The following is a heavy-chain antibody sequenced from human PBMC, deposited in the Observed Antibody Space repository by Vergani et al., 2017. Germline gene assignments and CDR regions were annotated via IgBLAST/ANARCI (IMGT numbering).Heavy chain of an antibody. CDR3: ARGGRIAAAGTPYYYGMDV. Sequence: QEQLVQSGAEVKKPGASVKVSCKASGYTFTDYYIHWVRQAPGQGLEWMGWINPNSGGTNYAQKFQGRVTMTRDTSISTAYMELSRLRSDDTAVFYCARGGRIAAAGTPYYYGMDVWGQGTTVTVSS. CDR2: INPNSGGT. CDR1: GYTFTDYY. V-gene: IGHV1-2*02. D-gene: IGHD6-13*01. J-gene: IGHJ6*02.